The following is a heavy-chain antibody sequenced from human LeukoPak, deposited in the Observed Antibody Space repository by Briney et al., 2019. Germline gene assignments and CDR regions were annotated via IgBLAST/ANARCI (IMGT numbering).Heavy chain of an antibody. D-gene: IGHD3-16*01. CDR2: ISPSGDIL. CDR3: AKDDAWGRFQY. J-gene: IGHJ1*01. CDR1: GFTFSSYA. V-gene: IGHV3-23*01. Sequence: GGSLRLSCAASGFTFSSYAMSWVRQAPGKGLEWVSGISPSGDILYYADSVKGQFTISRDNFKNTVYLQMNSLRGEDTAVYYCAKDDAWGRFQYWGQGTLVTVSS.